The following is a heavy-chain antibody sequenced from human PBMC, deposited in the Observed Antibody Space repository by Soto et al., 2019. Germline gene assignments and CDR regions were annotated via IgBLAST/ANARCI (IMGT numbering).Heavy chain of an antibody. CDR1: GGTFSSYA. V-gene: IGHV1-69*13. D-gene: IGHD3-22*01. J-gene: IGHJ6*02. CDR2: IIPIFGTA. CDR3: ATYYYDSSGYVRYYYYGMDV. Sequence: SVKVSCKASGGTFSSYAISWVRQAPGQGLEWMGGIIPIFGTANYAQKFQGRVTITADESTSTAYMELSSLRSEDTAVYYCATYYYDSSGYVRYYYYGMDVWGQGTTVTVSS.